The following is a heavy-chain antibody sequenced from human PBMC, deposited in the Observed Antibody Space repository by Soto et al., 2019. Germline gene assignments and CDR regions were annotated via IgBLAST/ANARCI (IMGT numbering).Heavy chain of an antibody. Sequence: QVQLVQSGAEEKKPGASVKVSCKTSGYTFTSYAMHWVRQAPGQRLEWMGWINAGNGNTKYSQKVQGRVTITRDTSAGTAYMEPSSLSSEETAVYYCARSIVVVTALDYWGQGTLVTVSS. D-gene: IGHD2-21*02. CDR1: GYTFTSYA. CDR3: ARSIVVVTALDY. J-gene: IGHJ4*02. V-gene: IGHV1-3*05. CDR2: INAGNGNT.